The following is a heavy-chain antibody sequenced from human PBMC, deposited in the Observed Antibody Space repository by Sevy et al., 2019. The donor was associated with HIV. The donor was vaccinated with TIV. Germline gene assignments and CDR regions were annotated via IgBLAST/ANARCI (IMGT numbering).Heavy chain of an antibody. CDR1: GYTFTTYY. J-gene: IGHJ6*02. CDR3: ARDRDLSGSYLEYYYYAMDV. D-gene: IGHD1-26*01. V-gene: IGHV1-46*01. CDR2: IDPSGST. Sequence: ASVKVSCKASGYTFTTYYIHWVRQAPGQGLEWMGLIDPSGSTRYAQKFQGRVSMTGDTPTTTLYMELSSLTSEDTAVYYCARDRDLSGSYLEYYYYAMDVWGQGTTVTVSS.